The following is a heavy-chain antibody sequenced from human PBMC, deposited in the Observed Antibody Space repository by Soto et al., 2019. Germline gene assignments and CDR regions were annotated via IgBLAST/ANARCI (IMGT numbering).Heavy chain of an antibody. CDR3: ARDIVDDSNKNHFYYGMDV. CDR2: IFYSGST. V-gene: IGHV4-59*01. D-gene: IGHD4-4*01. CDR1: GGSISSYY. Sequence: SETLSLTCTVSGGSISSYYWSWIRQPPGKGLEWIGYIFYSGSTNYNPSLKSRVTISIDTSRTQFSLKLSSVTAADTAVYYCARDIVDDSNKNHFYYGMDVWGQGTTVTVSS. J-gene: IGHJ6*02.